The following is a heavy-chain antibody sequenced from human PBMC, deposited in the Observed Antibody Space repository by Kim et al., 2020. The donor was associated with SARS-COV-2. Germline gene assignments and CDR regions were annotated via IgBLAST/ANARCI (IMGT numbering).Heavy chain of an antibody. CDR3: ASERLIVVVTAKSGTPFDY. CDR2: IYYSGST. Sequence: SETLSLTCTVSGGSISSSSYYWGWIRQPPGKGLEWIGSIYYSGSTYYNPSIKSRVTISVDTSKNQFSLKLSSVTAADTAVYYCASERLIVVVTAKSGTPFDYWGQGTLVTVSS. J-gene: IGHJ4*02. V-gene: IGHV4-39*01. CDR1: GGSISSSSYY. D-gene: IGHD2-21*02.